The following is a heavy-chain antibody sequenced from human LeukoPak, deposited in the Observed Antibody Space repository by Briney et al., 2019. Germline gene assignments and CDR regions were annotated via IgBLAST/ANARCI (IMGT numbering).Heavy chain of an antibody. CDR2: MNPNSGNT. D-gene: IGHD2-15*01. V-gene: IGHV1-8*01. J-gene: IGHJ6*03. CDR3: AGGLGGGTYMDV. CDR1: GYTFTSYD. Sequence: ASVKVSCKASGYTFTSYDINWVRQATGQELEWMGWMNPNSGNTGYAQKFQGRVTMTRNTSISTAYMELSSLRSEDTAVYYCAGGLGGGTYMDVWGKGTTVTVSS.